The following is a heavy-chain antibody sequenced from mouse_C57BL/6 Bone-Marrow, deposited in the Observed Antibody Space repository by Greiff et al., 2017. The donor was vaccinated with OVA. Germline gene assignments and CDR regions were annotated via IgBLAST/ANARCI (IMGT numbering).Heavy chain of an antibody. CDR1: GYTFTDYA. CDR3: AGGSYYGSSQYYFDY. V-gene: IGHV1-67*01. Sequence: QVQLQQSGPELVRPGVSVKISCKGSGYTFTDYAMHWVKQSPAKSLEWIGVISTYYGDASYNQKFKDKATMTVDKSSSTAYMELARLTSEDSAVYYGAGGSYYGSSQYYFDYWGQGTTLTVSS. CDR2: ISTYYGDA. J-gene: IGHJ2*01. D-gene: IGHD1-1*01.